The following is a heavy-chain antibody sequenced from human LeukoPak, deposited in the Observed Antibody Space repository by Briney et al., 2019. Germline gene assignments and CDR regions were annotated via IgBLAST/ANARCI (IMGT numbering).Heavy chain of an antibody. D-gene: IGHD3-3*01. CDR3: ARAVVTIFGVPYYMDV. CDR2: INPNSGGT. Sequence: ASVKVSCKASGYTFTGYYMHWVRQAPGQGLEWMGWINPNSGGTNYAQKFQGRVTMTRDTSISTAYMELSRLRSDDTAVYYCARAVVTIFGVPYYMDVWGKGNAVTVSS. V-gene: IGHV1-2*02. CDR1: GYTFTGYY. J-gene: IGHJ6*03.